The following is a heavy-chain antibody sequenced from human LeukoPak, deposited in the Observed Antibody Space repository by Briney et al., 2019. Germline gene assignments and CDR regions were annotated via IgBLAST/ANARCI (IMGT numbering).Heavy chain of an antibody. D-gene: IGHD3-22*01. CDR1: GVSISSYY. J-gene: IGHJ4*02. V-gene: IGHV4-59*12. CDR3: ARKPIVNSAWYYFDY. Sequence: SETLSLTGTVSGVSISSYYWSWIRQPPGKGLEWIGYIYYSGSTNYNPSLKSRVTISVDTSKNQFSLKLSSVTAADTAVYYCARKPIVNSAWYYFDYWGRGTLVTVSS. CDR2: IYYSGST.